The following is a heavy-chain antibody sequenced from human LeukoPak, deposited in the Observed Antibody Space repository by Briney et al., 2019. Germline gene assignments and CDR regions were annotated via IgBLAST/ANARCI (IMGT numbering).Heavy chain of an antibody. CDR1: GYTFNTHG. D-gene: IGHD5-24*01. J-gene: IGHJ4*02. CDR2: IGTENAYT. V-gene: IGHV1-18*01. CDR3: ARDREGGFDY. Sequence: GASVKVSCKASGYTFNTHGISWVRQAPGQGLEWMGWIGTENAYTIYAEKFQGRVTLTTDTSTTTVHMELRSLRSDDTAVYYCARDREGGFDYWGQGSLVTVSS.